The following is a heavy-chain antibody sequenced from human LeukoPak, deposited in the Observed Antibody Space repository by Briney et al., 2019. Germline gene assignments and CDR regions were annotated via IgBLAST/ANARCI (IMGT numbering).Heavy chain of an antibody. CDR2: IYSGGST. D-gene: IGHD5-18*01. Sequence: PGGSLRLSCAASGFTVSSNYMSWVRQAPGKGLEWVSVIYSGGSTYYADSVKGRFTISRDNSKNTLYLQMNSLRAEDTAVYYCAKERGYSYGGGAFDIWGQGTMVTVSS. CDR1: GFTVSSNY. CDR3: AKERGYSYGGGAFDI. V-gene: IGHV3-66*01. J-gene: IGHJ3*02.